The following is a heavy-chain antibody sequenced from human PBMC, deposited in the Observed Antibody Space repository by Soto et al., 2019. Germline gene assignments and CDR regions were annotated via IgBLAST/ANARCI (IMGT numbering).Heavy chain of an antibody. CDR2: ISSSSSYI. V-gene: IGHV3-21*01. CDR1: GFTSSSYS. CDR3: ARESTMVRGVIAYYYYGMDV. J-gene: IGHJ6*02. D-gene: IGHD3-10*01. Sequence: EVQLVESGGGLVKPGGSLRLSCAASGFTSSSYSMNWVRQAPGKGLEWVSSISSSSSYIYYADSVKGRFTISRDNAKNSLYLQMNSLRAEDTAVYYCARESTMVRGVIAYYYYGMDVWGQGTTVTVSS.